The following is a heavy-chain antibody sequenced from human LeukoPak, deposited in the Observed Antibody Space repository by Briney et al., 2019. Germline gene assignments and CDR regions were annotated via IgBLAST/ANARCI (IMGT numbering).Heavy chain of an antibody. D-gene: IGHD6-13*01. CDR3: ARGIAAAGTGWYFDL. CDR1: GGSFSGYY. Sequence: PSETLSLTCAVYGGSFSGYYWSWIRQPPGKGLEWIGEINHSGSTNYNPSLKSRVTISVDTSKNQFSLKLSSVTAADTAVYYCARGIAAAGTGWYFDLWGRGTLVTVSS. V-gene: IGHV4-34*01. CDR2: INHSGST. J-gene: IGHJ2*01.